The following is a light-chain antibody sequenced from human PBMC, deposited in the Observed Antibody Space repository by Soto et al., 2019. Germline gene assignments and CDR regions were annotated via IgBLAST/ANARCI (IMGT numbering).Light chain of an antibody. CDR2: DAS. V-gene: IGKV1-5*01. Sequence: DIQMTQSPSTLSASVGDRVTITCRASQTIHSFLAWYQQKAGKAPKLLIYDASNLESGVPSRFSGSGSGTEFTPTVSSLQPDDFATFYCQQFHSFPWTFGQGTKVEI. CDR3: QQFHSFPWT. CDR1: QTIHSF. J-gene: IGKJ1*01.